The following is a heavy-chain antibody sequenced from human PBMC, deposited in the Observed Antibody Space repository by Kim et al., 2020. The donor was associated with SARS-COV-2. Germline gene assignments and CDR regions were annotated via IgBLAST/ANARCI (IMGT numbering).Heavy chain of an antibody. CDR1: GYTFTSYY. D-gene: IGHD6-13*01. CDR2: INPSGGST. J-gene: IGHJ6*02. V-gene: IGHV1-46*01. Sequence: ASVKVSCKASGYTFTSYYMHWVRQAPGQGLEWMGIINPSGGSTSYAQKFQGRVTMTRDTSTSTVYMELSSLRSEDTAVYYCARDRRSSWSGYYYYYYGMDVWGQGTTVTVSS. CDR3: ARDRRSSWSGYYYYYYGMDV.